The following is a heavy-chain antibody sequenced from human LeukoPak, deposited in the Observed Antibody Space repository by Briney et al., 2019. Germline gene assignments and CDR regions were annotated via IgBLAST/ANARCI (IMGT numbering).Heavy chain of an antibody. CDR3: ARVMSSHAIYGSGSYYFDY. Sequence: GGSLRLSCAASGFTFSDYYMSWIRQAPGKGLEWVSYISSSSSYTNYADSVKGRFTISRDNAKNSLYLQMNSLRAVDTAVYYCARVMSSHAIYGSGSYYFDYWGQGTLVTVSS. J-gene: IGHJ4*02. V-gene: IGHV3-11*06. CDR2: ISSSSSYT. CDR1: GFTFSDYY. D-gene: IGHD3-10*01.